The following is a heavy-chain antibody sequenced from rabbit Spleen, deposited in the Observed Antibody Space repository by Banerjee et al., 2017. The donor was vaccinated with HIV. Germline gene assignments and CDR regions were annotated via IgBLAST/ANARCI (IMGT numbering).Heavy chain of an antibody. D-gene: IGHD2-1*01. CDR1: GFSFSNNHW. J-gene: IGHJ4*01. CDR2: ILTGSRDST. Sequence: QSLEESGGGLVKPGASLTLTCTASGFSFSNNHWMCWVRQAPGKGLEWIACILTGSRDSTYYASWAKGRFTISKTSSTTVTLQMTSLTAADTATYFCARGMHGDSGTLWGPGTLVTVS. CDR3: ARGMHGDSGTL. V-gene: IGHV1S40*01.